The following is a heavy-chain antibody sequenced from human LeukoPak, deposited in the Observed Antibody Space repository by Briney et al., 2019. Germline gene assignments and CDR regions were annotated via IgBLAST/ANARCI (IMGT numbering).Heavy chain of an antibody. D-gene: IGHD6-13*01. Sequence: GGSLRLSCVASGFTFSSYWMHWVRQDPRKGLVWVSRINGDGRNINYADSVKGRFTISRDNAKNSLYLQMNSLRAEDTALYYCAKDTGSSWYEFDYWGQGTLVTVSS. V-gene: IGHV3-74*01. CDR2: INGDGRNI. J-gene: IGHJ4*02. CDR1: GFTFSSYW. CDR3: AKDTGSSWYEFDY.